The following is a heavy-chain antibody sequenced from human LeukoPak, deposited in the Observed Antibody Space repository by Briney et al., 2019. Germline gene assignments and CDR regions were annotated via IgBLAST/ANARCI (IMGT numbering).Heavy chain of an antibody. CDR1: GYTFTGYY. J-gene: IGHJ3*02. D-gene: IGHD6-6*01. CDR3: ARDRNSSSSLDI. CDR2: IYPYSGDT. Sequence: GASVTVSCKASGYTFTGYYIHWVRQAPGQGLEWMGWIYPYSGDTNYAQNFQGRVTMTRDTSISTAYMELSSLKSDDTAVYYCARDRNSSSSLDIWGQGTMLTVSS. V-gene: IGHV1-2*02.